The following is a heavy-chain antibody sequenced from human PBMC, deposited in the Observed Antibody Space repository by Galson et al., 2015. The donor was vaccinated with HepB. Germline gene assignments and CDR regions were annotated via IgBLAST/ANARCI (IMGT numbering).Heavy chain of an antibody. CDR2: ISGSGGRT. J-gene: IGHJ5*02. Sequence: SLRLSCAASGFTFSNYAMNWVRQAPGKGLEWVSSISGSGGRTYYGDSVKGRFTISRDDSENVLYLQMNSLTAEDAAVYYCAKTQRISGIDFDPWGQGTLLTVSS. CDR1: GFTFSNYA. CDR3: AKTQRISGIDFDP. V-gene: IGHV3-23*01. D-gene: IGHD1-20*01.